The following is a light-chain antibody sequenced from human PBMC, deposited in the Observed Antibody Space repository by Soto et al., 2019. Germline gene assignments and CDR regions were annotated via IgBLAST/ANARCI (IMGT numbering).Light chain of an antibody. CDR3: QQYNSWPPYT. J-gene: IGKJ2*01. CDR2: AAS. Sequence: EIVMTQSPATLSLSPGERATLSCRASRSVSSNLSWYQQKTGQAPRILLYAASTRATGIPARLIGSGSGTEYSLTISSLQSDDFVVYYCQQYNSWPPYTFGQGTMLEIK. V-gene: IGKV3-15*01. CDR1: RSVSSN.